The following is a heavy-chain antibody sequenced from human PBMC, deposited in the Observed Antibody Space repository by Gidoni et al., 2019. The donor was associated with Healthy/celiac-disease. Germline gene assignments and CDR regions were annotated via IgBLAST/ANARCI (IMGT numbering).Heavy chain of an antibody. CDR1: GFTFSSYA. CDR2: MSGSGGST. J-gene: IGHJ4*02. V-gene: IGHV3-23*01. CDR3: AKDAYVKLPPREADYFDY. Sequence: EVQLLESGGGLVQPGGSLRLSCAASGFTFSSYAMSWVRQAPGKGLEWVAAMSGSGGSTYYADSVKGRFTISRDNSKNTLYLQMNSLRAEDTAVYYCAKDAYVKLPPREADYFDYWGQGTLVTVSS. D-gene: IGHD3-10*02.